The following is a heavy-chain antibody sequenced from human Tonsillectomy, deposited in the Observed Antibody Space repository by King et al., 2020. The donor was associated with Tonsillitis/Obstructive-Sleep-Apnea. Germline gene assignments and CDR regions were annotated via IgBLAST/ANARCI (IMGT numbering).Heavy chain of an antibody. CDR2: IYSGCSA. CDR1: GFTVRRNY. J-gene: IGHJ5*02. Sequence: VQLVESGGGLVQPGGSLILSCASSGFTVRRNYMSWVRQAPGKGLDWFSVIYSGCSAYYADSVKGRFTISRDNSKDTLYLQMNSLRAEDTAVYYCARGLWIQLWHPFDPWGQGTLVTVSS. V-gene: IGHV3-66*01. CDR3: ARGLWIQLWHPFDP. D-gene: IGHD5-18*01.